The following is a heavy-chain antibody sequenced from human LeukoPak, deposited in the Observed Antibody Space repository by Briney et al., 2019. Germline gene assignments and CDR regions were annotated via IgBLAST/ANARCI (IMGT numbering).Heavy chain of an antibody. J-gene: IGHJ3*02. V-gene: IGHV4-34*01. CDR3: ARSMIWAGYVPDAFDI. D-gene: IGHD3/OR15-3a*01. Sequence: SETLSLTCAVYGGSFSGYYWSWIRQPPGKGLEWIGEINHSGSTNYNPSLKSRVTISVDTSKNQFSLKLSSVTAADTAVYYCARSMIWAGYVPDAFDIWGQGTMVTVSS. CDR2: INHSGST. CDR1: GGSFSGYY.